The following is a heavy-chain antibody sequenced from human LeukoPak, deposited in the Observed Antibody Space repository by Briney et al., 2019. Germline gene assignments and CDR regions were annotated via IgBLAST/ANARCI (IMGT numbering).Heavy chain of an antibody. J-gene: IGHJ4*02. Sequence: GGSLRLSCAASGFAFNIYSMNWVRQAPGKGLEGVSSITNTGSYIYYADSVEGRFTISRDNAKNSLYLQMNSLRAEDTAVYYCARRYCSTTNCYAFDSWGQGTLVTVSS. CDR3: ARRYCSTTNCYAFDS. CDR1: GFAFNIYS. V-gene: IGHV3-21*01. D-gene: IGHD2-2*01. CDR2: ITNTGSYI.